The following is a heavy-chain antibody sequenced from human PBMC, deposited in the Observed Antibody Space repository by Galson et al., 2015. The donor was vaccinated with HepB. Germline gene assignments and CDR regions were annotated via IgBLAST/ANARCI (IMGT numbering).Heavy chain of an antibody. CDR3: AKKHSSDWSYDY. V-gene: IGHV3-23*01. CDR1: GFSFSTYA. Sequence: SLRLSCAASGFSFSTYAMSWVRQAPGKGLEWVSGISASGGSIYYGDSVKGRFTISRDNSKNTLFLQMNSLRVEDTAVYYRAKKHSSDWSYDYWGQGTLVTVSS. D-gene: IGHD6-19*01. J-gene: IGHJ4*02. CDR2: ISASGGSI.